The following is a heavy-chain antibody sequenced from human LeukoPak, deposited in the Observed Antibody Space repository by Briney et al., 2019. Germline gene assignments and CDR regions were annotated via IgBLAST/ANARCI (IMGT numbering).Heavy chain of an antibody. D-gene: IGHD6-19*01. CDR1: GFTFSSYW. CDR3: ARGAAAGIAVAGTYDY. J-gene: IGHJ4*02. V-gene: IGHV3-7*01. Sequence: GGYLRLSCAASGFTFSSYWMSWVRQAPGKGLEWVANIKQDGSEKYYVDSVKGRFTISRDNAKNPLYLQMNCLRAEDTAVYYCARGAAAGIAVAGTYDYWGQGTLVTVSS. CDR2: IKQDGSEK.